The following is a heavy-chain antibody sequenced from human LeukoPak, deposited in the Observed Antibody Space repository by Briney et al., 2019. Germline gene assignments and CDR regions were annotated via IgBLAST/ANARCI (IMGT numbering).Heavy chain of an antibody. V-gene: IGHV1-3*01. J-gene: IGHJ4*02. CDR3: ARDGYSSGWYNY. CDR1: GYTFTSYA. D-gene: IGHD6-19*01. Sequence: ASVKVSCKASGYTFTSYAMHWVRQAPGRRLEWMGWINAGNGNTKYSQKFQGRVTITRDTSASTAYMELSSLRSEDTAVYYCARDGYSSGWYNYWGQGTLVTVSS. CDR2: INAGNGNT.